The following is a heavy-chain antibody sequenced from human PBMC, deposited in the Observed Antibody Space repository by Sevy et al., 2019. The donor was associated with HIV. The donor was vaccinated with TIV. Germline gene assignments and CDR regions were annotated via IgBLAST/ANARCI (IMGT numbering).Heavy chain of an antibody. J-gene: IGHJ3*02. D-gene: IGHD1-1*01. CDR2: IWSDGTNK. V-gene: IGHV3-33*01. CDR1: GFTFSSYR. Sequence: GGSLRLSCAASGFTFSSYRMHWVRQAPGKGLEWVAVIWSDGTNKYYADSVKGRFTISIDTSKNKPYLQVNSLRAEDTAVYYCARGLMTFSYNDAFDIWGQGTMVTVSS. CDR3: ARGLMTFSYNDAFDI.